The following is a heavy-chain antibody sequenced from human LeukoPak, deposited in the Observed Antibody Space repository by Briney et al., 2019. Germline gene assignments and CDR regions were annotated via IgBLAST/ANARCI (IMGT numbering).Heavy chain of an antibody. D-gene: IGHD3-22*01. J-gene: IGHJ4*02. CDR1: RFTVITNS. CDR2: IYRDNT. CDR3: AKDRGYYDSSGYGYFDY. Sequence: GASLILSCTVSRFTVITNSMRSVRQAPGKGLEWVSFIYRDNTHYSDSVKRRFTISRDNSKNTLYLQMNSLRAEDTAVYYCAKDRGYYDSSGYGYFDYWGQGTLVTVSS. V-gene: IGHV3-66*03.